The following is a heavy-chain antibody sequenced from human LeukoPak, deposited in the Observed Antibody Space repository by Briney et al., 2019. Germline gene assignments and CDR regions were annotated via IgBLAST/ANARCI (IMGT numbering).Heavy chain of an antibody. J-gene: IGHJ4*02. Sequence: GGSLRLSCAASGFTFSSYAMTWVRQAPGKGLEWVSAISGSGGSTYYADSVKGRFTISRDNSKNTMYLQMNSLRAEDTAVYYCAKVEAMVYFDYWGQGTLVTVSS. CDR2: ISGSGGST. V-gene: IGHV3-23*01. CDR3: AKVEAMVYFDY. CDR1: GFTFSSYA. D-gene: IGHD5-18*01.